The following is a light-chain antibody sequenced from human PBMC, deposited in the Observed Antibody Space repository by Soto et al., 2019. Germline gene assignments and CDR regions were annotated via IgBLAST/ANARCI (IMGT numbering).Light chain of an antibody. Sequence: QAVVTQPPSASGTPGQRVTISCSGSFSNIGTNNVISYQQLPGTAPKLLIYSNNQRPSGVPDRFSGSKAGTSASLAISGLQYEDEADYYCASWDVSLVVFGGGTKLTVL. CDR3: ASWDVSLVV. J-gene: IGLJ2*01. CDR1: FSNIGTNN. V-gene: IGLV1-44*01. CDR2: SNN.